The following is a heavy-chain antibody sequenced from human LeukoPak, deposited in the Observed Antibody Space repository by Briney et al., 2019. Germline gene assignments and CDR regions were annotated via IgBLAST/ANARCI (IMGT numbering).Heavy chain of an antibody. D-gene: IGHD6-6*01. CDR3: ARSIGTIARRFDP. Sequence: PSETLSLTCAVYGGSFSGYYWSLIRQPPGKGLEWIGEINHSGSTNYNPSLKSRVTISVDTSKNQFSLKLSSVTAADTAVYYCARSIGTIARRFDPWGQGTLVTVSS. CDR2: INHSGST. CDR1: GGSFSGYY. J-gene: IGHJ5*02. V-gene: IGHV4-34*01.